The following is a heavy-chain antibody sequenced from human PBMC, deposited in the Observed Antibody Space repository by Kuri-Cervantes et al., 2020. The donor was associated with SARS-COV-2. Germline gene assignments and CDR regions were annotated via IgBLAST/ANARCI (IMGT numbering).Heavy chain of an antibody. CDR2: INAGNGHT. D-gene: IGHD1-1*01. CDR3: ARYARRTGTTCFDY. CDR1: GYTFTSYA. V-gene: IGHV1-3*01. J-gene: IGHJ4*02. Sequence: ASVKVSFKASGYTFTSYAMHWVRQAPGQRLEWMGWINAGNGHTKYSQKFQGRVTITRDTSASTANMELSSLRSEDTAVYYCARYARRTGTTCFDYWGQGPLVPVSS.